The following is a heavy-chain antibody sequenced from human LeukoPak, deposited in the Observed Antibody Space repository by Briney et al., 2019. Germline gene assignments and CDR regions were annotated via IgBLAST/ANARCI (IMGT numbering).Heavy chain of an antibody. CDR2: ISSSSSYI. V-gene: IGHV3-21*04. CDR1: GFTFSSYS. Sequence: GGSLRLSCAASGFTFSSYSMNWVRQAPGKGLEWVSSISSSSSYIYYAGSVKGRFTISRDNAKNSLYLQMNSLRAEDTAVYYCAKEGPERGYSPNIWGQGTLVTVSS. CDR3: AKEGPERGYSPNI. J-gene: IGHJ4*02. D-gene: IGHD5-18*01.